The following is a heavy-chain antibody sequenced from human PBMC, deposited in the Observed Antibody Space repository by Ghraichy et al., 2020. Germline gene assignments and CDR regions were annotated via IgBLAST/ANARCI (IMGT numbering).Heavy chain of an antibody. Sequence: LSLTCAASGFTFSSYAMSWVRQAPGKGLEWVSAISGSGGSTYYADSVKGRFTISRDNSKNTLYLQMNSLRAEDTAVYYCAKEGGVIAAAGDYYYYYGMDVWGQGTTVTVSS. CDR2: ISGSGGST. CDR3: AKEGGVIAAAGDYYYYYGMDV. V-gene: IGHV3-23*01. D-gene: IGHD6-13*01. CDR1: GFTFSSYA. J-gene: IGHJ6*02.